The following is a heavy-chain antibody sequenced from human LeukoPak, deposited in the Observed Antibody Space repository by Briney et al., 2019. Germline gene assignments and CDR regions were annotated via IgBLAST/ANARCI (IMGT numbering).Heavy chain of an antibody. V-gene: IGHV3-7*03. CDR3: AHGAMYQLDY. CDR1: GFTFSSYW. J-gene: IGHJ4*02. CDR2: IKQDGSEK. D-gene: IGHD2-2*01. Sequence: GGSLRLSCAASGFTFSSYWMSWVRQAPGKGLEWVANIKQDGSEKYYVDSVKGRFTISRDNSRNTLFLQMNSLRAEDTAVYYCAHGAMYQLDYWGQGTLVTVSS.